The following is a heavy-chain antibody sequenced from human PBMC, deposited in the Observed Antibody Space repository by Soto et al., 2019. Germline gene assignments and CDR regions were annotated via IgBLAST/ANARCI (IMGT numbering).Heavy chain of an antibody. CDR1: GFTFSGSA. CDR3: TRVTGSFRHY. D-gene: IGHD1-26*01. Sequence: TGGSLRLSCAASGFTFSGSAMHWVRQASGKGLEWVGRIRSKANSYATAYAASVKGRFTISRDDSKNTAYLQMNSLKTEDTAVYYCTRVTGSFRHYWGQGTLVTVSS. CDR2: IRSKANSYAT. V-gene: IGHV3-73*01. J-gene: IGHJ4*02.